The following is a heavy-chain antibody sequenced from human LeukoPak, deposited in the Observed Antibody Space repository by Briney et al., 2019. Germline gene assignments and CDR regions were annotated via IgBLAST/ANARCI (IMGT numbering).Heavy chain of an antibody. D-gene: IGHD1-26*01. V-gene: IGHV1-2*02. J-gene: IGHJ4*02. Sequence: ASVKVSCKPSGYTFTDYFTHWVRQAPGQGLEWMGWIDPRNGGTRYAQNFQGRVTMTGDTSISTAYMELSSLTSDDTAMYYCAKIGVSGSYWDFDSWGQGTLVTVSS. CDR3: AKIGVSGSYWDFDS. CDR1: GYTFTDYF. CDR2: IDPRNGGT.